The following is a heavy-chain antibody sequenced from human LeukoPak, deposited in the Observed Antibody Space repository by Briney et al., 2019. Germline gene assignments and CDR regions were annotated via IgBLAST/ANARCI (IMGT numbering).Heavy chain of an antibody. J-gene: IGHJ1*01. V-gene: IGHV4-61*10. D-gene: IGHD3-22*01. CDR1: GGSISSGSYY. Sequence: PSETLSLTCTVSGGSISSGSYYWSWIRQPAGKGLEWIGYIYYSGSTNYNPSLKSRVTISVDTSKNQFSLKLSSVTAADTAVYYCARGGSYYDSSGYSEYFQHWGQGTLVTVSS. CDR3: ARGGSYYDSSGYSEYFQH. CDR2: IYYSGST.